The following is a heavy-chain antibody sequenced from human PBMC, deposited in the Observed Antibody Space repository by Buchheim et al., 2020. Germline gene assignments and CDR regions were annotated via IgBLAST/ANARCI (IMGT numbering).Heavy chain of an antibody. V-gene: IGHV3-30*18. CDR1: GFTFSSYG. Sequence: QVQLVESGGGVVQPGRSLRLSCAASGFTFSSYGMHWVRQAPGKGLEWVAVISYDGSNKYYADSVKGRFTISRDNSKNTLYLQMNSLRAEDTAVYYCANLGLLEWLLHEPYYYYGMDVWGQGTT. J-gene: IGHJ6*02. D-gene: IGHD3-3*01. CDR2: ISYDGSNK. CDR3: ANLGLLEWLLHEPYYYYGMDV.